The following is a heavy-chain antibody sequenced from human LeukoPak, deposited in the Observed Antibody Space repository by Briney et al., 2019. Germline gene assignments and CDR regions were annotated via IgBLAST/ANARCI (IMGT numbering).Heavy chain of an antibody. Sequence: GGSLRLSCAASGFTFGNYWMSWVRQAPGKGLEWVANIKQDESEKFYVDSVKGRFTISRDNAKNSLYLQMNSLRAEDTAVYYCARDPSGSDFDYWGQGTLVTVSS. CDR1: GFTFGNYW. CDR2: IKQDESEK. D-gene: IGHD5-12*01. CDR3: ARDPSGSDFDY. J-gene: IGHJ4*02. V-gene: IGHV3-7*01.